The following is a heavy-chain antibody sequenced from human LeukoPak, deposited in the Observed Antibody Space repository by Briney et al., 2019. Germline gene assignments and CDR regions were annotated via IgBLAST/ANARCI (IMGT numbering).Heavy chain of an antibody. CDR2: IIPIFGTA. J-gene: IGHJ4*02. Sequence: SVKVSCKASGGTFSSYAISWVRQAPGQGLEWMGGIIPIFGTANYAQKFQGRVTITADESTSTAYMELSSLRSEDTAVYYCARDLITMVRGVATDYWGQGTLVTVSS. CDR3: ARDLITMVRGVATDY. CDR1: GGTFSSYA. D-gene: IGHD3-10*01. V-gene: IGHV1-69*13.